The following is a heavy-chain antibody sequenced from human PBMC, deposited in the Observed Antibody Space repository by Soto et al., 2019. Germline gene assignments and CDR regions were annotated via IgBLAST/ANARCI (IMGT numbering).Heavy chain of an antibody. CDR3: ARDRTPSSPFDY. J-gene: IGHJ4*02. CDR2: IYYSGST. Sequence: QVQLQESGPGLVKPSQTLSFTCTVSGGSMSSGGYYWSWIRQHPGKGLEWIGYIYYSGSTYYNPSLKSRVTISVDTSKNQFSLKLSSVTAADTAVYYCARDRTPSSPFDYWGQGTLVTVSP. V-gene: IGHV4-31*03. D-gene: IGHD6-19*01. CDR1: GGSMSSGGYY.